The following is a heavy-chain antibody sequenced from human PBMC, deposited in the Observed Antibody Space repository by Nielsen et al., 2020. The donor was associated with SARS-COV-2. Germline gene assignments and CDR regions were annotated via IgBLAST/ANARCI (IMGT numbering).Heavy chain of an antibody. CDR2: INNDGSST. CDR3: ARGIDY. V-gene: IGHV3-74*01. J-gene: IGHJ4*02. D-gene: IGHD3-16*01. Sequence: VRQAPGKGLECVARINNDGSSTSYVDSVKGRFTISRDNAKNTLYLQMNSLRAEDTALYFCARGIDYWGQGSLVTVSS.